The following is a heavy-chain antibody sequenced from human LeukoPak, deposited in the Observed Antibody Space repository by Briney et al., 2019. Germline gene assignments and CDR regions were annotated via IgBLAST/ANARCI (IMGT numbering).Heavy chain of an antibody. D-gene: IGHD2-15*01. CDR1: GFSLSSYG. V-gene: IGHV3-30*18. Sequence: GGSLRLSCAASGFSLSSYGMHWVRQAPGKGLEWVAVISYDGSNKYYADSVKGRFTISRDNSKNTLYLQMNSLRAEDTAVYYCAKVAVVVVAAMDYWGQGALVTVSS. J-gene: IGHJ4*02. CDR3: AKVAVVVVAAMDY. CDR2: ISYDGSNK.